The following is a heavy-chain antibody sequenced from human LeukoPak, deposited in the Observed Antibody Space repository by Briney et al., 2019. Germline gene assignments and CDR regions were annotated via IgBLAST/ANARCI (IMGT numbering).Heavy chain of an antibody. CDR3: ARAVSSSWYRWFDP. D-gene: IGHD6-13*01. CDR2: IYSGGST. CDR1: GFTFSDYY. Sequence: PGGSLRLSCAASGFTFSDYYMSWVRQAPGKGLEWVSVIYSGGSTYYADSVKGRFTISRDNSKNTLYLQMNSLRAEDTAVYYCARAVSSSWYRWFDPWGQGTLVTVSS. J-gene: IGHJ5*02. V-gene: IGHV3-66*01.